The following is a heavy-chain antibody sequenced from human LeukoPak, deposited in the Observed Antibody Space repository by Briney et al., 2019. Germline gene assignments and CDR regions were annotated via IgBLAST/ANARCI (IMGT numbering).Heavy chain of an antibody. CDR2: MNPNSGNT. CDR3: ARGLGITMVRGSLRNWFDP. J-gene: IGHJ5*02. Sequence: GASVKVSCKASGYTFTSYDINWVRQATGQGLEWMGWMNPNSGNTGYAQKFQGRVTMTRNTSISTAYMELSSLRSEDMAVYYCARGLGITMVRGSLRNWFDPWGQGTLVTVSS. V-gene: IGHV1-8*01. D-gene: IGHD3-10*01. CDR1: GYTFTSYD.